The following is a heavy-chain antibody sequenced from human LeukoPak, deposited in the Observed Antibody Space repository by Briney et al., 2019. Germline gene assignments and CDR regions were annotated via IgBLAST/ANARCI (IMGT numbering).Heavy chain of an antibody. CDR1: GFTVSSNE. CDR3: ARQVGYSYGYGESSD. CDR2: ISGGST. Sequence: GGSLRLSCAASGFTVSSNEMSWVRQAPGKGLEWVSSISGGSTYYADSRKGRFTISRDNAKNSLYLQMNSLRAEDTAVYYCARQVGYSYGYGESSDWGQGTLVTVSS. J-gene: IGHJ4*02. D-gene: IGHD5-18*01. V-gene: IGHV3-38-3*01.